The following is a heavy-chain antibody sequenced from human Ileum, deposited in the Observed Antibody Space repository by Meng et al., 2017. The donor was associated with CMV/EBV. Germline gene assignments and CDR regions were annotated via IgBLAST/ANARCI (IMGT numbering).Heavy chain of an antibody. CDR3: ASGDSLRAVDF. V-gene: IGHV4-39*07. Sequence: QLQLQESGPGLVKPSGTLSLTCTVSGASISRSTYYWGWIHQPPGKGLEWIGSVYYSGGTYYNPSLKSRVTISVDTSKNQFSLKLNSVTAADTAVYYCASGDSLRAVDFWGQGTLVTVSS. D-gene: IGHD2-21*02. CDR2: VYYSGGT. J-gene: IGHJ4*02. CDR1: GASISRSTYY.